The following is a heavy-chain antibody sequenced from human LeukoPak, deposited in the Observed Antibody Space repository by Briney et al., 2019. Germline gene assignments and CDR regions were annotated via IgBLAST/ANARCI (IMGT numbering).Heavy chain of an antibody. CDR2: ISSSANTI. J-gene: IGHJ4*02. Sequence: GGSLRLSCAASGFTFSYYYMSWIRQAPGKGLEWVSYISSSANTIYYADSVKGRFTISRDNAKHSLYLQMNSLRAEDTAVYYCATRSGWTFDYWGQGTLVTVSS. CDR3: ATRSGWTFDY. CDR1: GFTFSYYY. V-gene: IGHV3-11*04. D-gene: IGHD2-15*01.